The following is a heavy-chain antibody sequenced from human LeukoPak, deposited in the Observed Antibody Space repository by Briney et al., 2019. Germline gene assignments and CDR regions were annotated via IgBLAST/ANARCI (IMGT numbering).Heavy chain of an antibody. Sequence: GGSLRLSCAASGFTFSSYRMNWVRQAPGKGLEWVSSISSSSSYIYYADSVKGRFTISRDNAKNSLYLQMNSLRAEDTAVYYCARDSVAGTIFDYWGQGTLVTVSS. CDR3: ARDSVAGTIFDY. J-gene: IGHJ4*02. CDR2: ISSSSSYI. CDR1: GFTFSSYR. V-gene: IGHV3-21*01. D-gene: IGHD6-19*01.